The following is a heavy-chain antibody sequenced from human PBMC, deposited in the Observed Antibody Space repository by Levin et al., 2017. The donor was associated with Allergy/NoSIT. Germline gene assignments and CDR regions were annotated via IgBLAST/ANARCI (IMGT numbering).Heavy chain of an antibody. Sequence: PSQTLSLTCAVYGGSFSGYYWSWIRQPPGKGLEWIGEINHSGSTNYNPSLKSRVTISVDTSKNQFSLKLSSVSAADTAVYYCARKRGNYYGSGSYIINYYYYYMDGWGKGTTVTVSS. V-gene: IGHV4-34*01. D-gene: IGHD3-10*01. J-gene: IGHJ6*03. CDR1: GGSFSGYY. CDR3: ARKRGNYYGSGSYIINYYYYYMDG. CDR2: INHSGST.